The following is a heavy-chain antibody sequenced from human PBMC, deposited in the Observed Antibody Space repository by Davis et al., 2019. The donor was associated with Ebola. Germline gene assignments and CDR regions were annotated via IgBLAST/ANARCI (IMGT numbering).Heavy chain of an antibody. CDR1: GFTFSSYA. Sequence: GGSLRLSCAASGFTFSSYAMHWVRQAPGKGLEWVAVISYDGSNKYYADSVKGRFTISRDNSKNTLYLQMNSLRAEDTAVYYCAKIHQLLFDYWGQGTLVTVSS. J-gene: IGHJ4*02. V-gene: IGHV3-30-3*02. CDR3: AKIHQLLFDY. CDR2: ISYDGSNK. D-gene: IGHD1-26*01.